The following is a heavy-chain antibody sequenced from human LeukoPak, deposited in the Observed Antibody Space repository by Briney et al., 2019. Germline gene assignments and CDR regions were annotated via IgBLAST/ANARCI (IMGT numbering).Heavy chain of an antibody. D-gene: IGHD6-13*01. V-gene: IGHV1-46*01. CDR3: ARGFGQGSSWTEGFDY. CDR1: GYTFTSYY. Sequence: ASVKVSCKASGYTFTSYYMHWVRQAPGQGLEWMGIINPSGGSTSYAQKFQGRVTMTRDTSTSTVYMELSSLRSEDTAVYYCARGFGQGSSWTEGFDYWGQGTLVTVSS. CDR2: INPSGGST. J-gene: IGHJ4*02.